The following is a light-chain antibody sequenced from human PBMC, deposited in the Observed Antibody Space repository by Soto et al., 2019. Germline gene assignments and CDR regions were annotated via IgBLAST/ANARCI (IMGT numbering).Light chain of an antibody. CDR1: QSVGTY. CDR2: EAS. Sequence: EILMTQSPATLSLSPGERATLSCRASQSVGTYLAWYQQKPGQAPRLLIYEASNRATGISARFSGSGSGTDFTLTISSLEPEDFAVYYCQHRSDWPGFGQGTRLEIK. CDR3: QHRSDWPG. J-gene: IGKJ5*01. V-gene: IGKV3-11*01.